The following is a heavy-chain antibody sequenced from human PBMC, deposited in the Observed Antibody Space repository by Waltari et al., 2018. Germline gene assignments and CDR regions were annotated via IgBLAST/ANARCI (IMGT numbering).Heavy chain of an antibody. J-gene: IGHJ4*02. CDR1: CGSISSSSYY. D-gene: IGHD1-1*01. CDR3: ARRLAGTTGFDY. V-gene: IGHV4-39*07. Sequence: QLQLQESGTGLVKPSETLSLTCTVPCGSISSSSYYWGWLRQPPVKGLEWIGSIYYSGSTYYNPSLKSRVTISVDTSKNQFSLKLSSVTAADTAVYYCARRLAGTTGFDYWGQGTLVTVSS. CDR2: IYYSGST.